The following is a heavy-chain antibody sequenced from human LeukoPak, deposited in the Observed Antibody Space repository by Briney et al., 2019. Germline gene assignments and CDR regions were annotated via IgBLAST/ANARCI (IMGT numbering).Heavy chain of an antibody. CDR2: INHSGST. CDR3: ARPFDYYDSSGYYMRYYYMDV. CDR1: GGSFSGYY. Sequence: SETLSLTCAVYGGSFSGYYWSWIRQPPGKGLEWIGEINHSGSTNYNPSLKSRVTLSVDTSKNQFSLKLSSVTAADTAVYYCARPFDYYDSSGYYMRYYYMDVWGKGTTVTVSS. J-gene: IGHJ6*03. D-gene: IGHD3-22*01. V-gene: IGHV4-34*01.